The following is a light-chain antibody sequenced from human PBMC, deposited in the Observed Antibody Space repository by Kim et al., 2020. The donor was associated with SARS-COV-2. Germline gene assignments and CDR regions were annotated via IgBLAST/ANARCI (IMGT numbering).Light chain of an antibody. J-gene: IGKJ1*01. V-gene: IGKV1-39*01. CDR1: QSIDNY. Sequence: ASVGDRVTISCRASQSIDNYLNWYQQKAGKAPKLLISATSSLQSGVPSRFSGSRSGTDFSLTINTLQSGDSATYYCQQSYNTPWTFGQGTKVDIK. CDR3: QQSYNTPWT. CDR2: ATS.